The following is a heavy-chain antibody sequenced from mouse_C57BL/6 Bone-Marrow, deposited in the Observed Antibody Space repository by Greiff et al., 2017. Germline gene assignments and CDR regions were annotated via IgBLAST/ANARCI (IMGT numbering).Heavy chain of an antibody. CDR3: ASFLCYWYFAV. CDR1: GFNIKNTY. Sequence: VQLQQSVAELVRPGASVKLSCTASGFNIKNTYMPWVKQRPEQGLAWIGRIDPANGNTKYAPKFQGKATIPADTSSNTAYLQLSSLTSEDTAIYYCASFLCYWYFAVRGTGTPVTVSS. J-gene: IGHJ1*03. V-gene: IGHV14-3*01. CDR2: IDPANGNT.